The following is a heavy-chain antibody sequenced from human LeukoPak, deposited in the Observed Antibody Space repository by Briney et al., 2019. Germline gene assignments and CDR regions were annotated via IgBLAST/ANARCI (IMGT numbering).Heavy chain of an antibody. CDR2: IIPSGGST. V-gene: IGHV1-46*04. CDR3: ARDTQAVAGLSFDY. Sequence: ASVKVSCKASGYTFTTSHMHWVRQAPGQGLEWMGIIIPSGGSTSYAQKLQGRVTMTRDTAISTAYMELSRLRSDDTAVYYCARDTQAVAGLSFDYWGQGTLVTVSS. J-gene: IGHJ4*02. D-gene: IGHD6-19*01. CDR1: GYTFTTSH.